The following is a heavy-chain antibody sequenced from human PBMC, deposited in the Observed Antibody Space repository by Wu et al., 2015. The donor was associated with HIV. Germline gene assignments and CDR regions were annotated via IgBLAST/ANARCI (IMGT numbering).Heavy chain of an antibody. J-gene: IGHJ4*02. V-gene: IGHV1-69*05. CDR1: GDTFSNYA. Sequence: QVQLVQSGAEVKKPGSSVKVSCKASGDTFSNYALNWVRQAPGEGLEWMGCIIPFLGTTNNAPKFQDRVTFMTGDSTSTAYMELSRLTSEDTAIYYCATDGDYISGSVYWGQGTLVTVSS. D-gene: IGHD6-19*01. CDR3: ATDGDYISGSVY. CDR2: IIPFLGTT.